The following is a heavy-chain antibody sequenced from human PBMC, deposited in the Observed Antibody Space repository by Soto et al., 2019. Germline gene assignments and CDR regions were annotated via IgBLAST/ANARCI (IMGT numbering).Heavy chain of an antibody. Sequence: QVQLVQSGAEVKNPGSSVKVSCKASGGTFSSYAISWVRQAPGQGLEWMGGIIPIFGTANYAQKFQGRVTITADESTSTAYMELSSLRSEDTAVYYCASEAKYYYDSRPGYFDYWGQGTLVTVSS. D-gene: IGHD3-22*01. CDR1: GGTFSSYA. J-gene: IGHJ4*02. V-gene: IGHV1-69*01. CDR2: IIPIFGTA. CDR3: ASEAKYYYDSRPGYFDY.